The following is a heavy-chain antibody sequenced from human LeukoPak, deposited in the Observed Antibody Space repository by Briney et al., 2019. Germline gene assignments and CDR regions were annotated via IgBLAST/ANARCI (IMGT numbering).Heavy chain of an antibody. CDR2: INPNSGGT. V-gene: IGHV1-2*06. CDR3: ARDISVVETAWWFYP. D-gene: IGHD2-21*02. Sequence: ASVTVSCKASGYTFTGYYMHWVRQAPGQGGERMGRINPNSGGTNYAQTVEGRVTITRDTAKRTDYMEMRRLTYDDTAVYYCARDISVVETAWWFYPWGQGTLFTVSS. J-gene: IGHJ5*02. CDR1: GYTFTGYY.